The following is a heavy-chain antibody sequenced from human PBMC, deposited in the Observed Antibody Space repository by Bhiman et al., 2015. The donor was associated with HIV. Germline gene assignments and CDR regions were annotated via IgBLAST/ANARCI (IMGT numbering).Heavy chain of an antibody. CDR2: IKSKTDGGTL. V-gene: IGHV3-15*01. Sequence: EVQVVESGGGLVKPGGSLRLSCAASGFTFSHAWMSWVRQAPGKGLEWVGRIKSKTDGGTLDYAAPVKGRFTISRDDSKNTLYLQMKSLKAEDTALYYCSTDAAVRPLDGYWGQGTPGHRLL. CDR3: STDAAVRPLDGY. CDR1: GFTFSHAW. D-gene: IGHD6-19*01. J-gene: IGHJ4*02.